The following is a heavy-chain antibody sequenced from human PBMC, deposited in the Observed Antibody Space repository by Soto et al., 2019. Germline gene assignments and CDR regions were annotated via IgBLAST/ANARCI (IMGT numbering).Heavy chain of an antibody. CDR1: GYTFTNFY. D-gene: IGHD1-26*01. V-gene: IGHV1-46*01. Sequence: ASVKVSCKASGYTFTNFYIHWVRQAPGQGLEWVGIINPSGGATNYARKFRGRVTMTRDTSTSTVYMDLSSLGSEDTAVYFCARAGQLVGANDYFDHWGQGTLVTVSS. J-gene: IGHJ4*02. CDR3: ARAGQLVGANDYFDH. CDR2: INPSGGAT.